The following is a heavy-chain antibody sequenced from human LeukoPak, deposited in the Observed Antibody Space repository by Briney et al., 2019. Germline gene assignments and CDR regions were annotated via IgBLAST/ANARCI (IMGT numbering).Heavy chain of an antibody. CDR3: ARVRKGVDP. CDR1: GGSTSSYY. D-gene: IGHD1-26*01. V-gene: IGHV4-59*01. J-gene: IGHJ5*02. CDR2: IYYSGST. Sequence: SETLSLTCTVSGGSTSSYYWSWIRQPPGKGLEWIGYIYYSGSTNYNPSLKSRVTISVDTSKNQFSLKLSSVTAADTAVYYCARVRKGVDPWGQGTLVTVSS.